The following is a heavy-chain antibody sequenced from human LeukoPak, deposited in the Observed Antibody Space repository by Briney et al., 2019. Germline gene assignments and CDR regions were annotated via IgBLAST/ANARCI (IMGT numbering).Heavy chain of an antibody. J-gene: IGHJ3*02. Sequence: ASVKVSCKASGYTFTDYDLNWVRQASGQGLEWMGWMNPDTEITDYAQKFQGRVTMTRDTSISTAYMELSGLTSEDTAVYFCATSSGLTTHDAFDIWGQGTMVTVSS. CDR2: MNPDTEIT. CDR1: GYTFTDYD. D-gene: IGHD3/OR15-3a*01. V-gene: IGHV1-8*01. CDR3: ATSSGLTTHDAFDI.